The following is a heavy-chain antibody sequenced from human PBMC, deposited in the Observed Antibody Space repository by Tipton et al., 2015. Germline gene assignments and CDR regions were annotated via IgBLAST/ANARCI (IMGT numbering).Heavy chain of an antibody. CDR2: IQYSGST. V-gene: IGHV4-61*01. CDR1: GGSVSSDSYY. D-gene: IGHD4-23*01. Sequence: GLVKPSETLSLTCTVSGGSVSSDSYYWNWIRQPPGKELEWIGYIQYSGSTNYNPSLKSRVTISVDTSKTQFSLKMSSVAASDTAVYYCARARGRHGGLFDSWGQGILVTVSS. CDR3: ARARGRHGGLFDS. J-gene: IGHJ4*02.